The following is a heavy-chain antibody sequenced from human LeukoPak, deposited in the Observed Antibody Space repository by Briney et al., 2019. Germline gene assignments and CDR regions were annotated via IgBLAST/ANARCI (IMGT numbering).Heavy chain of an antibody. J-gene: IGHJ5*02. CDR2: IYYSGST. D-gene: IGHD4-17*01. V-gene: IGHV4-59*08. Sequence: SETLSLTCTVSGVSISSYYWSWIRQPPGKGLEWIGYIYYSGSTNYNPSLKSRVTISVDTSKNQFSLKLSSVTAADTAVYYCAIHDVTTGPWFDPWGQGTLVTVSS. CDR1: GVSISSYY. CDR3: AIHDVTTGPWFDP.